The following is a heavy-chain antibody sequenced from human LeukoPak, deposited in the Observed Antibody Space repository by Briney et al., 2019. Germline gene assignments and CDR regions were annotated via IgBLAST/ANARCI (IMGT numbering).Heavy chain of an antibody. V-gene: IGHV3-21*01. Sequence: GGSLRLSCAASGFTFSSYSMNWVRQAPGKGLEWVSSISSSSSSYIYYADSVKGRFTISRDNAKNSLYLQMNSLRAEDTAVYYCARRAYSSGWYVDYWGQGTLVTVSS. CDR2: ISSSSSSYI. CDR3: ARRAYSSGWYVDY. CDR1: GFTFSSYS. D-gene: IGHD6-19*01. J-gene: IGHJ4*02.